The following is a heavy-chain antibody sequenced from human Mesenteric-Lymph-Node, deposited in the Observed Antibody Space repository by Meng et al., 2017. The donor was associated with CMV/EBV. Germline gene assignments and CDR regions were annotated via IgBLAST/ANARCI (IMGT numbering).Heavy chain of an antibody. J-gene: IGHJ4*02. V-gene: IGHV3-7*01. CDR2: IKQDGSEK. D-gene: IGHD6-13*01. CDR1: GFTFSSYW. Sequence: GESLKISCAASGFTFSSYWMSWVRQAPGKGLEWVANIKQDGSEKYYVDSVKGRFTISRDNAKNSLYLQMNSLRAEDTAVYYCARERLSSSWSGFDYWGQGTLVTVSS. CDR3: ARERLSSSWSGFDY.